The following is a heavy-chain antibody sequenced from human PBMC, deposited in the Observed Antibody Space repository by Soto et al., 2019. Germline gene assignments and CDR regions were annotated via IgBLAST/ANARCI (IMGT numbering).Heavy chain of an antibody. Sequence: SQTLSLTCVISGDIVSSNSADWNSISQSPSTGLEWQARTFYRYKSYNDYAVALKGRMSINADTSENQFSLELSSVTPVDTAVYCCARVDDAESEYYNGMDVRGQGTTVTVSS. J-gene: IGHJ6*02. CDR3: ARVDDAESEYYNGMDV. D-gene: IGHD2-8*01. V-gene: IGHV6-1*01. CDR1: GDIVSSNSAD. CDR2: TFYRYKSYN.